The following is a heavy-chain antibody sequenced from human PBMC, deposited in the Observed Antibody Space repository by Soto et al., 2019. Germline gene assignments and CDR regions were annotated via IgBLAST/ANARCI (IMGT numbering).Heavy chain of an antibody. J-gene: IGHJ4*02. CDR2: IYPGDSDT. CDR3: ARAIAAAGGLRSWYFDY. Sequence: PGESLKISCKGSGYSFTSYWIGWVRQMPGKGLEWMGIIYPGDSDTRYSPSFQGQVTISADKSISTAYLQWSSLKASDTAMYYCARAIAAAGGLRSWYFDYWGQGTLVTVAS. V-gene: IGHV5-51*01. CDR1: GYSFTSYW. D-gene: IGHD6-13*01.